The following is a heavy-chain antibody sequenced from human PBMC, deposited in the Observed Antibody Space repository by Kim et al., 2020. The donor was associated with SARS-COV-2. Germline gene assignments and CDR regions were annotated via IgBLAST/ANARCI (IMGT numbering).Heavy chain of an antibody. V-gene: IGHV3-30*18. J-gene: IGHJ4*03. CDR2: ISYEGSKK. Sequence: GGSLRLSCTASGFNFNNFGMTWVRQAPGKGLEWVAAISYEGSKKYYVDSLKGRCTISRDNSNNMLYLQMNSLRVEDTAVYYCAKGVGYF. CDR1: GFNFNNFG. CDR3: AKGVGYF.